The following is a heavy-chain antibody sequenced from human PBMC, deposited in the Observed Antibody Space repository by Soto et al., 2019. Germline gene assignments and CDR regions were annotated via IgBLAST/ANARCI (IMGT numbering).Heavy chain of an antibody. CDR3: ARDLHYCSSTSCYTGVYFYYGLDV. D-gene: IGHD2-2*02. V-gene: IGHV1-18*01. CDR1: GYTFTSYG. CDR2: ISAYNGNT. J-gene: IGHJ6*02. Sequence: QVQLVQSGAELKKPGASVKVSCKASGYTFTSYGISWVRQAPGQGLEWMGWISAYNGNTNYVQNLQGRVTMTTDTYTSTDYMELRSLRSDDTAVYYCARDLHYCSSTSCYTGVYFYYGLDVWGQGTTVTVSS.